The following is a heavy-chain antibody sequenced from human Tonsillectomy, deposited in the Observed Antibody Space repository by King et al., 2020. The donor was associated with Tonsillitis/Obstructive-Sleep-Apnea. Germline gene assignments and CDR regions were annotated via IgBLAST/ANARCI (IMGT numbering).Heavy chain of an antibody. CDR2: IIPILGIA. J-gene: IGHJ6*03. V-gene: IGHV1-69*09. Sequence: QLVQSGAEVKKPGSLVKVSCKASGGTFSSYAISWVRQAPGQGLEWMGRIIPILGIANYAQKFQGRVTITADKSTSTAYMELSSLRSEDTAVYYCAGKAEGYCSSTSCYNYYYYMDVWGKGTTVTVSS. CDR1: GGTFSSYA. D-gene: IGHD2-2*02. CDR3: AGKAEGYCSSTSCYNYYYYMDV.